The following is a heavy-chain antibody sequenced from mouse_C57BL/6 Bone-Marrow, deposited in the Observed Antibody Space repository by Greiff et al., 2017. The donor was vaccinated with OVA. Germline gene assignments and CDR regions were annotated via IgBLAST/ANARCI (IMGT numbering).Heavy chain of an antibody. V-gene: IGHV1-52*01. CDR2: IDPSDSET. D-gene: IGHD2-1*01. Sequence: QVQLKQPGAELVRPGSSVKLSCKASGYTFTSYWMHWVKQRPIQGLEWIGNIDPSDSETHYNQKFKDKATLTVDKSSSTAYMQLSSLTSEDSAVYYCARGGGNSWYFDVWGTGTTVTVSS. J-gene: IGHJ1*03. CDR3: ARGGGNSWYFDV. CDR1: GYTFTSYW.